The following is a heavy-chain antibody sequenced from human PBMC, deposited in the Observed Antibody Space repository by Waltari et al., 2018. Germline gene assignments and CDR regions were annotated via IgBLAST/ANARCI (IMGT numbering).Heavy chain of an antibody. V-gene: IGHV3-74*01. D-gene: IGHD6-19*01. CDR3: VRGVAVAGNPNWFDP. Sequence: EVQLVESGGGLVQPGGSLTLSCAASGFTFSTYWTHWVRPAPGKGPVGVSRITGDGSVTGYADSVKGRFTISRDNAKNTVYLQMNSLRAEDSAFYYCVRGVAVAGNPNWFDPWGQGTLVTVSS. J-gene: IGHJ5*02. CDR1: GFTFSTYW. CDR2: ITGDGSVT.